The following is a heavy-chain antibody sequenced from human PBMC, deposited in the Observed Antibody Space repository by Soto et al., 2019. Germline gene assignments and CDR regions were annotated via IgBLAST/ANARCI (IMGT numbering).Heavy chain of an antibody. CDR3: ARDSPGTHGGGY. J-gene: IGHJ4*02. CDR1: GGTFSSYT. Sequence: QVQLVQSGAEVKKPGSSVKVSCKASGGTFSSYTISWVRQAPGQGLEWMGRIIPILGIANYAQKFQGRVTITADKSTSTADMELSSLRSEDTAVYYCARDSPGTHGGGYWGQGTLVTVSS. V-gene: IGHV1-69*08. CDR2: IIPILGIA. D-gene: IGHD2-15*01.